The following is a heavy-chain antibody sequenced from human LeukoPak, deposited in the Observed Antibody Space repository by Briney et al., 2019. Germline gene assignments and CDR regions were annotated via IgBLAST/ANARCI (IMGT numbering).Heavy chain of an antibody. CDR1: GFTFSSYS. CDR3: ATSGLESYYFDY. J-gene: IGHJ4*02. Sequence: GGSLRLSCAASGFTFSSYSMNWVRQAPGKGLEWVSSISSSSSYIYYADSGKGRFTISRDNAKNSLYLQMNSLRAEDTAVYYCATSGLESYYFDYWGQGTLVTVSS. D-gene: IGHD6-6*01. V-gene: IGHV3-21*01. CDR2: ISSSSSYI.